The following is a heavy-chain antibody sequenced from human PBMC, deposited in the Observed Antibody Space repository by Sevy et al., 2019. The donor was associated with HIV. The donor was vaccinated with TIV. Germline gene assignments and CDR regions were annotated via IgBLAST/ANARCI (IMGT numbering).Heavy chain of an antibody. CDR3: ARWGGGLDV. Sequence: GGSLRLSCAASTFTFNDYWMNWVRQAPGKGLEWVANINQHGSEKYFVDSVKGRFTISRDNAKNSLYLQMNGLRAEDTAVYYCARWGGGLDVWGQGTTVTVSS. CDR1: TFTFNDYW. V-gene: IGHV3-7*01. CDR2: INQHGSEK. D-gene: IGHD3-16*01. J-gene: IGHJ6*02.